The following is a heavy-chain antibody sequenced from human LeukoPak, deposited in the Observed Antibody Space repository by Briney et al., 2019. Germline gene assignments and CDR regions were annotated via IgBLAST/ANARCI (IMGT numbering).Heavy chain of an antibody. Sequence: GGSLRLSCAASGFTFRSYAMNWVRQAPGKGLEWVSGISGKGGSTYYADSVKGRFTISRDNSKNTLYLQMNSLRDEDTAVYYCAKEVYGDHVWGAVDYWGQGTLVTVSS. J-gene: IGHJ4*02. V-gene: IGHV3-23*01. CDR2: ISGKGGST. CDR3: AKEVYGDHVWGAVDY. D-gene: IGHD3-16*01. CDR1: GFTFRSYA.